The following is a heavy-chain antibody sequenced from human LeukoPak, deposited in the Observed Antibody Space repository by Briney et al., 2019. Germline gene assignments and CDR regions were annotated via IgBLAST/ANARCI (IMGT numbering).Heavy chain of an antibody. CDR2: INHSGST. CDR1: GGSFSGYY. V-gene: IGHV4-34*01. J-gene: IGHJ4*02. D-gene: IGHD2-2*01. Sequence: PSETLSLTCAVYGGSFSGYYWSWIRQPPGKGLEWIGEINHSGSTNYNPSLKSRVTISVDTSKNQFSLKLSSVTAADTAVYYCARRSDCSSTSCPPVDTARDYFDYWGQGTLVTVSS. CDR3: ARRSDCSSTSCPPVDTARDYFDY.